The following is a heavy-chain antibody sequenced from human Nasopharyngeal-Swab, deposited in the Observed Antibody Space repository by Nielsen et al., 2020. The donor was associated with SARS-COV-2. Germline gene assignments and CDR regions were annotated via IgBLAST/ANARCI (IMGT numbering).Heavy chain of an antibody. CDR2: IKQDGSEK. CDR3: ASNDFWSGYYKVPMDV. D-gene: IGHD3-3*01. V-gene: IGHV3-7*03. J-gene: IGHJ6*03. Sequence: VREAPGKGLEWVANIKQDGSEKYYVDSVKGRFTISRDNAKNSLYLQMNSLRAEDTAVYYCASNDFWSGYYKVPMDVWGKGTTVTVSS.